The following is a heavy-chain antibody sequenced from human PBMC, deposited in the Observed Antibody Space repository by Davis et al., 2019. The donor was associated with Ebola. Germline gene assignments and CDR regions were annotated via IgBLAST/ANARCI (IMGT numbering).Heavy chain of an antibody. V-gene: IGHV1-3*01. CDR3: ARGVSYVGFGELTVY. Sequence: ASVKVSCKASGYTFTSYAMHWVRQAPGQRLEWMGWINAGNGNTKYSQKFQGRVTITRDTSASTAYMELSSLRSEDTAVYYCARGVSYVGFGELTVYWGQGTLVTVSS. CDR2: INAGNGNT. J-gene: IGHJ4*02. CDR1: GYTFTSYA. D-gene: IGHD3-10*01.